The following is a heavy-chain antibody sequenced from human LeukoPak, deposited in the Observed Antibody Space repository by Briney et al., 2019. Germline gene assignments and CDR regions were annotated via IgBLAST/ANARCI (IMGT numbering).Heavy chain of an antibody. D-gene: IGHD5-12*01. CDR3: TTKVIRGNSGDDYDD. CDR2: ISSDGNAK. Sequence: GGSLRLSCAASGVTFSSYGMHWVRQAPGKGLEWVALISSDGNAKLYGDSVKGRFTISRDDSKSTLYLQMNSLRAEDTAVYYCTTKVIRGNSGDDYDDWGQGTLGTVSS. CDR1: GVTFSSYG. J-gene: IGHJ4*02. V-gene: IGHV3-30*03.